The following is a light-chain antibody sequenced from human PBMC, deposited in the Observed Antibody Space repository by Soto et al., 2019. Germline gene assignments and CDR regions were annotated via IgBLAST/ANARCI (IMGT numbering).Light chain of an antibody. CDR2: DDT. CDR3: GLYVGGRTYV. V-gene: IGLV2-23*01. J-gene: IGLJ1*01. Sequence: QSALTQPASVSGSPGQSITISCTGTVGLVSWYQQHPGKVPKLIIYDDTKRPSGVSSRFSGSKSGNTASLTISGLQTEDEADYYCGLYVGGRTYVFGTGTKLTVL. CDR1: VGL.